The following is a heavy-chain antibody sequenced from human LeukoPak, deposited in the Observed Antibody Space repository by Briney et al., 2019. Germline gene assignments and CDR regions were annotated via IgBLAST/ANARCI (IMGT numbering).Heavy chain of an antibody. CDR1: GFTFSDYY. D-gene: IGHD2-15*01. V-gene: IGHV3-11*01. CDR3: AKDHGYCSGGSCYPYYFDY. CDR2: ISSSGSTI. Sequence: PGGSLRLSCAASGFTFSDYYMSWIRQAPGKGLEWVSYISSSGSTIYYADSVKGRFTISRDNAKNSPYLQMNSLRAEDTAVYYCAKDHGYCSGGSCYPYYFDYWGQGTLVTVSS. J-gene: IGHJ4*02.